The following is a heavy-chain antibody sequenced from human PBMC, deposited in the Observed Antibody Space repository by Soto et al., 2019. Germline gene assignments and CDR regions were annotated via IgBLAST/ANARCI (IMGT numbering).Heavy chain of an antibody. CDR1: GYTFTIYA. CDR3: ARFSYYYGSGSYYPYYYYGMDV. V-gene: IGHV1-3*01. J-gene: IGHJ6*02. Sequence: GASVKVSCKASGYTFTIYAMHWVRQAPGQRLEWMGWINAGNGNTKYSQKFQGRVTITRDTSASTAYMELSSLRSEDTAVYYCARFSYYYGSGSYYPYYYYGMDVWGQGTTVTVSS. CDR2: INAGNGNT. D-gene: IGHD3-10*01.